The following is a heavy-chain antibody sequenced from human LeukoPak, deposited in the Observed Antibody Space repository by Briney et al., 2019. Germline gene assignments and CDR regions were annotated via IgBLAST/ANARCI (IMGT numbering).Heavy chain of an antibody. D-gene: IGHD6-13*01. CDR1: GGSIRPYF. Sequence: PSETLSLTCAVSGGSIRPYFWNWIRQPPGKGLEWIGYIYYSGSTNYNPSLKSRVTISVETSKNEFSLKLRSVTAADTAVYYCARVTGYRIEDYFDYWGQGTLVTVSS. V-gene: IGHV4-59*01. CDR3: ARVTGYRIEDYFDY. J-gene: IGHJ4*02. CDR2: IYYSGST.